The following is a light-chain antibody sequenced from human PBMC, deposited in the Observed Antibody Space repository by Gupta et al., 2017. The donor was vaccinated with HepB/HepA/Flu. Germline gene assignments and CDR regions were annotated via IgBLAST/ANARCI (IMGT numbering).Light chain of an antibody. J-gene: IGKJ1*01. V-gene: IGKV3-20*01. CDR2: GAS. Sequence: EIVLTQSPGTLYLSPGERATLSCRASQSVSSSSLGWYQQKPGQAPRLLIYGASSSATGIPDRFSGSGSGTDFTLTISRLEPEDFAVYYCQQYGSSPTFGQGTKVEIK. CDR3: QQYGSSPT. CDR1: QSVSSSS.